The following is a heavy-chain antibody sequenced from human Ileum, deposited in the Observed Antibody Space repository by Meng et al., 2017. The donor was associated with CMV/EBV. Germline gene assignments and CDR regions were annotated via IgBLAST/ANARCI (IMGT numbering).Heavy chain of an antibody. CDR3: ARDRGRDAWIEFLGGFDC. V-gene: IGHV3-7*01. CDR2: IKQDGSQK. J-gene: IGHJ4*02. D-gene: IGHD3-16*01. Sequence: GGSLRLSCAASGFTFSHYWMSWVRLAPGKGLEWVANIKQDGSQKYYVDSVKGRFTISRDTAKNSLYLQMNSLRVDDTAVYYCARDRGRDAWIEFLGGFDCWGQGTLVTVSS. CDR1: GFTFSHYW.